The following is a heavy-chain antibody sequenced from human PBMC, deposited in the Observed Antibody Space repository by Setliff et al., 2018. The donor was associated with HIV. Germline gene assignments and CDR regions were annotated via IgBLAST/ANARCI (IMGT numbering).Heavy chain of an antibody. D-gene: IGHD1-26*01. CDR1: GYSFTDYW. Sequence: GESLTISCKGSGYSFTDYWIGWVRQMPGKGLEWMGIIYPADSETRYNPSFQGQVTISADKSISTSYLQWTSVKASDTAMYYCARRARYSGSFLTTYYFDYWGQGALVTVSS. J-gene: IGHJ4*02. CDR3: ARRARYSGSFLTTYYFDY. CDR2: IYPADSET. V-gene: IGHV5-51*01.